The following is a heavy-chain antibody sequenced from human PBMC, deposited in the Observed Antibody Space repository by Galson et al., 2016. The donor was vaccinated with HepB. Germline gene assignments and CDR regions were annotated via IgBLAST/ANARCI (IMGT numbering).Heavy chain of an antibody. Sequence: LRLSCAASGFTFDDYAMHWVRQAPGKGLEWVSGITTSGDRTLSADSVKGRFTVSRDNSKNTLFLQMNGLRAEDTAVYYCAKDRYGAYPDYFDYWGQGTLVTVSS. J-gene: IGHJ4*02. CDR3: AKDRYGAYPDYFDY. D-gene: IGHD5-12*01. CDR2: ITTSGDRT. V-gene: IGHV3-23*01. CDR1: GFTFDDYA.